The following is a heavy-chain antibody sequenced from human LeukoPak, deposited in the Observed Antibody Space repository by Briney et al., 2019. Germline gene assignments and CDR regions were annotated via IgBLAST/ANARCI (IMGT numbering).Heavy chain of an antibody. CDR1: GFTFGSYS. J-gene: IGHJ3*02. D-gene: IGHD4-23*01. Sequence: GGSLRLSCAASGFTFGSYSMNWVRQAPGKGLEWVSSISTSSDYIYYADSVKGRFTISRDNAENSLFLQVNSLRAEDTAVYYCARDLKGPVNDVFDMWGQGTMVTVSS. CDR3: ARDLKGPVNDVFDM. CDR2: ISTSSDYI. V-gene: IGHV3-21*01.